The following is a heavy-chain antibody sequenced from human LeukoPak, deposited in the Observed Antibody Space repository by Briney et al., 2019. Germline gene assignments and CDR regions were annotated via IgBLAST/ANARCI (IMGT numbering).Heavy chain of an antibody. V-gene: IGHV3-30-3*01. CDR2: ISYDGSNK. CDR1: GFTFSSYA. Sequence: PGGSLRLSCAASGFTFSSYAMHWVRQAPGKGLEWVAVISYDGSNKYYADSVKGRFTISRDNSKNTLYLQMNSLRAEDTAVYYCTTELRYFDWPGGNFDYWGQGTLVTVSS. D-gene: IGHD3-9*01. CDR3: TTELRYFDWPGGNFDY. J-gene: IGHJ4*02.